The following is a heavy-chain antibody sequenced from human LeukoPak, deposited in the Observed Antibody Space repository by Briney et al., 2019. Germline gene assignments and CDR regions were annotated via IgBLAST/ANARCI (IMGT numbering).Heavy chain of an antibody. CDR3: ARQTAGSPPRFDY. CDR2: IYYSGST. J-gene: IGHJ4*02. V-gene: IGHV4-39*01. CDR1: SGSISSSDFL. D-gene: IGHD6-19*01. Sequence: SETLSLTCTVSSGSISSSDFLWGWIRQPPGKGLEWIGNIYYSGSTNYNPSLKSRVAISVDTSKNQFSLKLSSVTAADTAVYYCARQTAGSPPRFDYWGQGTLVTVSS.